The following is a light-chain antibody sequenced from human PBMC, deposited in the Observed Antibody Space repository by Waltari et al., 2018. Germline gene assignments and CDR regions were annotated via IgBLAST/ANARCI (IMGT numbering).Light chain of an antibody. J-gene: IGKJ5*01. CDR1: QSIGTS. CDR2: YAS. Sequence: EVVLTQSPDFQSVTPEEKVTITYRASQSIGTSLHWYQQKPDQSPKLLIKYASQSFSGVPSRFSGSGSGTEFTLTIHNLEVEDAATYYCHQTRSLPHTFGQGTRLDIK. CDR3: HQTRSLPHT. V-gene: IGKV6-21*01.